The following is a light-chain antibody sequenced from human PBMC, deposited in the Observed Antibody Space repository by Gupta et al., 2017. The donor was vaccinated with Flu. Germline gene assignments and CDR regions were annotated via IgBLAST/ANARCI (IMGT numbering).Light chain of an antibody. Sequence: ATLSGSPGERATSSCRARRSVSDHLAWSQQRQCQAPRLLIIDAATSCAAITARLSGGGAATELTLAISRRLSDDFAVYLFQHYKIWPPWTFGQGTKVEIK. CDR1: RSVSDH. J-gene: IGKJ1*01. CDR3: QHYKIWPPWT. V-gene: IGKV3-15*01. CDR2: DAA.